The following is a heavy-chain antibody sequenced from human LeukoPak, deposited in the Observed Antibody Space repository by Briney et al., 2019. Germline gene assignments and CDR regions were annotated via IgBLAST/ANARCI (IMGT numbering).Heavy chain of an antibody. CDR3: ASRTYWGDFDY. Sequence: SETLSLTCTVSGYSISSGYYWGWIRQPPGKGLEWIGSIYHSGSTYYNPSLKSRVTISVDTSKNQFSLKLSSVTAADTAVYYCASRTYWGDFDYWGQGTLVTVSS. V-gene: IGHV4-38-2*02. CDR2: IYHSGST. CDR1: GYSISSGYY. J-gene: IGHJ4*02. D-gene: IGHD3-10*01.